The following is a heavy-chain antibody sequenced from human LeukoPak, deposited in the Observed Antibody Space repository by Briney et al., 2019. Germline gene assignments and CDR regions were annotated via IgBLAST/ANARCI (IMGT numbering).Heavy chain of an antibody. D-gene: IGHD3-22*01. J-gene: IGHJ4*02. CDR2: ISGSGGST. Sequence: PGGSLRLSCAASGFTFSSYAMSWVRQAPGKGLEWVSAISGSGGSTYYADSVKGRFTTSRDNAKNSLYLQMNSLRAEDTAVYYCARDYYNSSGYYHFGGNYWGQGTLVTVSS. V-gene: IGHV3-23*01. CDR1: GFTFSSYA. CDR3: ARDYYNSSGYYHFGGNY.